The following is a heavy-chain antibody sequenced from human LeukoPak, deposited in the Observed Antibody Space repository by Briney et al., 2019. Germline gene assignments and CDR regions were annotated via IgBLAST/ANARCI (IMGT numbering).Heavy chain of an antibody. J-gene: IGHJ2*01. CDR1: GGSIISGGSY. D-gene: IGHD2-2*01. CDR3: SRRDCSQSSCFYWYFDL. CDR2: IYYSGST. V-gene: IGHV4-39*07. Sequence: SETLSLTCTVSGGSIISGGSYWGWIRQPPGKGLEWIGSIYYSGSTWYNPALKSRATISVDTPKNQFSLRLTSVPAADTAVYYCSRRDCSQSSCFYWYFDLWGRGTLLTVSS.